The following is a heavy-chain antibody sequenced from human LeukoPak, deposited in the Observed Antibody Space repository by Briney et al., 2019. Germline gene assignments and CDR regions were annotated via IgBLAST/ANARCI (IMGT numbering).Heavy chain of an antibody. D-gene: IGHD2-2*01. CDR1: GGSLSSGGYY. Sequence: SETLSLTCTVSGGSLSSGGYYWSWLRQHPGKGLEWIGYIYYSGSTYYNPSLKSRVTISVDTSKNQFSLKLSSVTAADTAVYYCATVVPAAKYGMDVWGQGTTVTVSS. CDR2: IYYSGST. J-gene: IGHJ6*02. V-gene: IGHV4-31*03. CDR3: ATVVPAAKYGMDV.